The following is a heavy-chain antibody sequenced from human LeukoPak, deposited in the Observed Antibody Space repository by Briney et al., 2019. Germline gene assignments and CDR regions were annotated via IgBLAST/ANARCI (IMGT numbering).Heavy chain of an antibody. D-gene: IGHD3-9*01. J-gene: IGHJ4*02. Sequence: PSETMSLTCAVSGGSINSGGYSWSWIRQPPGKGLEWIGYIYESGSTYYNPSLKGRVTMSLDRSKRQISLKLSSVTAADTAVYYCARVGILTGYYDYWGQGTLVTVSS. CDR3: ARVGILTGYYDY. V-gene: IGHV4-30-2*01. CDR1: GGSINSGGYS. CDR2: IYESGST.